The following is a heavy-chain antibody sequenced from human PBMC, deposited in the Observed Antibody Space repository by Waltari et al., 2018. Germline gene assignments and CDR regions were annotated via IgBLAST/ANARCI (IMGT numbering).Heavy chain of an antibody. CDR1: GFTFSSYS. J-gene: IGHJ4*02. CDR3: ARGPYSSGWYFDY. D-gene: IGHD6-19*01. V-gene: IGHV3-48*01. CDR2: ISSSSSTI. Sequence: EVQLVESGGGLVQPGGSLRLSCAASGFTFSSYSMNWVRQAPGKGRGWVSYISSSSSTIYYADSGKGRFTISRDNAKNSLYLQMNSLRAEDTAVYYCARGPYSSGWYFDYWGQGTLVTVSS.